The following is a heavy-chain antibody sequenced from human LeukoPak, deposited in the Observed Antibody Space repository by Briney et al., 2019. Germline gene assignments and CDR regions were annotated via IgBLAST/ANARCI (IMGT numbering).Heavy chain of an antibody. Sequence: SVKVSCKASGGTFSSYAISWVRQAPGQGLEWMGGIIPIFGTANYAQKFQGRVTITTDESTSTAYMELSSLRSEDTAVYYCAGNLVATISYYYYYMDVWGKGTTVTVSS. CDR1: GGTFSSYA. D-gene: IGHD5-12*01. J-gene: IGHJ6*03. V-gene: IGHV1-69*05. CDR2: IIPIFGTA. CDR3: AGNLVATISYYYYYMDV.